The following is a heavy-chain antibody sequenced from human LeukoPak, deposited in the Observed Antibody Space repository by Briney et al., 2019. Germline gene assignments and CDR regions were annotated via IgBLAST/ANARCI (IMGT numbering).Heavy chain of an antibody. J-gene: IGHJ3*02. CDR1: GYTFTSYY. CDR2: INPSGGST. Sequence: ASVKVSCKASGYTFTSYYMHWVRQAPGQGLEWMGIINPSGGSTGYAQKFQGRVTMTRDTSTSTVYMELSSLRSEDTAVYYCARVPRGYYGSSGYVAFDIWGQGTMVTVSS. CDR3: ARVPRGYYGSSGYVAFDI. V-gene: IGHV1-46*01. D-gene: IGHD3-22*01.